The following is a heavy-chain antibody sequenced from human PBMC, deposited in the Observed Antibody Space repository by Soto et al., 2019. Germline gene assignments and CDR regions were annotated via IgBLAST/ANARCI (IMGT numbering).Heavy chain of an antibody. Sequence: SVKVSYKASSYSFTGYYMHWVRQAPGQRIEWMGWINPNSDGTNYAQKSKGRVTITRDTSISTAYMEPTRLRSDDRAVYYCATVGAWNNFDYWGQGTLVTVSS. J-gene: IGHJ4*02. D-gene: IGHD1-26*01. V-gene: IGHV1-2*02. CDR3: ATVGAWNNFDY. CDR1: SYSFTGYY. CDR2: INPNSDGT.